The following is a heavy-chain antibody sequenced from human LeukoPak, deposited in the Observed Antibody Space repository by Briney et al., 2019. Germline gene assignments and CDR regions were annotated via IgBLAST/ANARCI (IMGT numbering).Heavy chain of an antibody. CDR1: GFTVSGNY. J-gene: IGHJ4*02. V-gene: IGHV3-53*05. D-gene: IGHD6-13*01. Sequence: GGSLRLPCAVSGFTVSGNYMSWVRQAPGKGLEWVSLIYSGGTTYYADSVKGRFTISRDNSKNTLYLQMNSLRAEDTAVYYCAKEEPSSSWFASWGYFDYWGQGTLVTVSS. CDR3: AKEEPSSSWFASWGYFDY. CDR2: IYSGGTT.